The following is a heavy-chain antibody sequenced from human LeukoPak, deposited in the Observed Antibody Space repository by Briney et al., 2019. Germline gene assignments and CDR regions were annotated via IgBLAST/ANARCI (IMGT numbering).Heavy chain of an antibody. CDR2: ISGSGGST. V-gene: IGHV3-23*01. CDR3: AKDLAYEQWLAVDP. D-gene: IGHD6-19*01. CDR1: GFTFSSYA. Sequence: SGGSLRLSCAASGFTFSSYAMSWVRQAPGKGLEWVSAISGSGGSTYYADSVKGRFTISRDNSKNTLYLQMNSLRAEDTAVYYCAKDLAYEQWLAVDPWGQGTLVTVSS. J-gene: IGHJ5*02.